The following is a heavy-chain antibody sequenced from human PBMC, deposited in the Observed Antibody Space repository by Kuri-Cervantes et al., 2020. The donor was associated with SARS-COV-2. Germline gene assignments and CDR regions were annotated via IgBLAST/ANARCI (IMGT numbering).Heavy chain of an antibody. J-gene: IGHJ2*01. V-gene: IGHV1-2*02. D-gene: IGHD3-3*01. CDR2: INPNSGLT. CDR1: GCSFIGFY. Sequence: ASVKVSCKASGCSFIGFYIHWVRQAPGQGLEWMGWINPNSGLTNSAQEFQGRVTMTRDTSISTAYMELRRLRSDDTAVYYCARALNDFWSGYYSSWYFDLWGRGTLVTVSS. CDR3: ARALNDFWSGYYSSWYFDL.